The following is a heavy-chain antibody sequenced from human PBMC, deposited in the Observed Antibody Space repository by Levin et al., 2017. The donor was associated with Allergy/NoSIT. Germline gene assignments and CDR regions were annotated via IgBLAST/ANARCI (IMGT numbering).Heavy chain of an antibody. CDR2: INHSGST. Sequence: SQTLSLTCAVYGGSFSGYYWSWIRQPPGKGLEWIGEINHSGSTNYNPSLKSRVTISVDTSKNQFSLKLSSVTAADTAVYYCARRKAGWLQFSYYFDYWGQGTLVTVSS. J-gene: IGHJ4*02. D-gene: IGHD5-24*01. CDR1: GGSFSGYY. CDR3: ARRKAGWLQFSYYFDY. V-gene: IGHV4-34*01.